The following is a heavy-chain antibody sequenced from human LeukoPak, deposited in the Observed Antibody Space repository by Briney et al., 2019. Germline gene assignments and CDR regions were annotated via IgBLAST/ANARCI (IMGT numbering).Heavy chain of an antibody. J-gene: IGHJ4*02. CDR2: IYHSGST. D-gene: IGHD3-10*01. CDR1: GGSISSSNW. CDR3: ARGGMYYYGSGSSDFDY. V-gene: IGHV4-4*02. Sequence: PSGTLSLTCAVSGGSISSSNWWSWVRQPPGKGLEWIGEIYHSGSTNYNPSLKSRVTISVDKSKNQFSLKLSSVTAADTAVYYCARGGMYYYGSGSSDFDYWGQGTLVTVSS.